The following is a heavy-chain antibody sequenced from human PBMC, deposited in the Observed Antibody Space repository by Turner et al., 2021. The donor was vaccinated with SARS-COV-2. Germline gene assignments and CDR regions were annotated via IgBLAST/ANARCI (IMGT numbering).Heavy chain of an antibody. V-gene: IGHV1-18*01. Sequence: QVQLGQSGAEVKKPGASVKVSCKASGYTFTSYGISWVRQAPGQGPEWMGWISPYNGNTNYAQKLQGRVTMPTDTSTSTAYMELRSLRSDDTAVYDCATNHCSSTSCYSTHSGMDVWGQGTTVTVSS. J-gene: IGHJ6*02. CDR1: GYTFTSYG. CDR3: ATNHCSSTSCYSTHSGMDV. D-gene: IGHD2-2*02. CDR2: ISPYNGNT.